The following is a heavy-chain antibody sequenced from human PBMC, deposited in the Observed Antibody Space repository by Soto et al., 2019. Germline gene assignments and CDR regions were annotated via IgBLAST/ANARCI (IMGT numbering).Heavy chain of an antibody. D-gene: IGHD5-18*01. CDR1: GFTFSNYA. V-gene: IGHV3-23*01. CDR3: ARDLGYGLFDY. CDR2: ISGSGGST. J-gene: IGHJ4*01. Sequence: GGSLRLSCAASGFTFSNYAMSWVRQAPGRGLEWVSSISGSGGSTFYTNSVKGRFTISRDNFRNTLYLQMNSLRVEDTAVYYCARDLGYGLFDYWGQGTLVTVSS.